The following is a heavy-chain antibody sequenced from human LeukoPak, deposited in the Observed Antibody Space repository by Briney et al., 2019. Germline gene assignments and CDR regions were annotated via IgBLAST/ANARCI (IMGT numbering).Heavy chain of an antibody. CDR1: GFSFSSYG. J-gene: IGHJ6*02. CDR3: AKAREPGSGYGSGSYYYYYGMDV. Sequence: GGSLRLSCAASGFSFSSYGMHWVRKAPGKGLEWVAVISYDGSNKYYADSVKGRFTISIDNSKNTLYLQMNSLRAEDTAVYYCAKAREPGSGYGSGSYYYYYGMDVWGQGTTVTVSS. CDR2: ISYDGSNK. V-gene: IGHV3-30*18. D-gene: IGHD3-10*01.